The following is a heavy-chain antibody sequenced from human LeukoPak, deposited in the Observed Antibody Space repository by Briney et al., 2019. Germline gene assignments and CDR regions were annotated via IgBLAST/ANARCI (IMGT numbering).Heavy chain of an antibody. D-gene: IGHD5-12*01. Sequence: ASVKVSCKVSGYTFTGYYMHWARQAPGQGLEWMGWINPNSGGTNYAQKFQGRVTMTRDTSISTAYMELSRLRSDDTAVYYCARDLSGYDSSTHDYWGQGTLVTVSS. V-gene: IGHV1-2*02. CDR3: ARDLSGYDSSTHDY. CDR2: INPNSGGT. J-gene: IGHJ4*02. CDR1: GYTFTGYY.